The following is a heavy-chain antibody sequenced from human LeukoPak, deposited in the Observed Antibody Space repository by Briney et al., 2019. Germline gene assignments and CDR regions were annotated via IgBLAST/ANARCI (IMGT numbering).Heavy chain of an antibody. D-gene: IGHD2-15*01. Sequence: GGSLRLSCAASGFTFSSYGMHWVRQAPGKGLECVAFIRYDGSNKYYADSVKGRFTISRDNSKNTLYLQMNSLRAEDTAVYYCAKRGGLSSLFDPWGQGTLVTVSS. CDR3: AKRGGLSSLFDP. J-gene: IGHJ5*02. CDR1: GFTFSSYG. CDR2: IRYDGSNK. V-gene: IGHV3-30*02.